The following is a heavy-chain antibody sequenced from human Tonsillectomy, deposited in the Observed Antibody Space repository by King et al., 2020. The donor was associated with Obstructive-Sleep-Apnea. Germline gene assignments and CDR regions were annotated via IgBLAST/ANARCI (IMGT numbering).Heavy chain of an antibody. CDR3: VRDSLGGYSSSWFGN. CDR1: GYTFTSYG. J-gene: IGHJ5*02. Sequence: LQLVQSGAEVKKPGASVKVSCKASGYTFTSYGISWVRQAPGQGLEWMGWISAYNGNTNYAQKLQGRVTMTTDTSTNTAYMELRSLRSNDTAVYPCVRDSLGGYSSSWFGNWGQGTLVTVSS. CDR2: ISAYNGNT. D-gene: IGHD6-13*01. V-gene: IGHV1-18*04.